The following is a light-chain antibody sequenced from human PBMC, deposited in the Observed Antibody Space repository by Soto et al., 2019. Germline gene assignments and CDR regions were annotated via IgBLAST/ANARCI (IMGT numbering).Light chain of an antibody. J-gene: IGLJ1*01. CDR2: DVS. V-gene: IGLV2-11*01. CDR1: SSDVGGYNY. CDR3: CSYAGSYTLTV. Sequence: QSVLTQPRSVSGSPGQSVTISCTGTSSDVGGYNYVSWYQQHPGKAPKLMIYDVSKRPSGVPDRFSGSKSGNTASLTISGLQAEDEADYYCCSYAGSYTLTVFGTGTKVTV.